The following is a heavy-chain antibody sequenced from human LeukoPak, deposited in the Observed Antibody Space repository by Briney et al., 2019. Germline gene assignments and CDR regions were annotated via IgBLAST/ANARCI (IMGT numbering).Heavy chain of an antibody. CDR3: ARAMVVTHGPFFDY. CDR2: IYTSGST. J-gene: IGHJ4*02. CDR1: GGSISSGGYY. Sequence: SQTLSLTCTVSGGSISSGGYYWSWIRQPAGKGLEWIGRIYTSGSTNYNPSLKSRVTISVDTSKNQFSLKLSSVTAADTAMYYCARAMVVTHGPFFDYWGQGTLVTVSS. V-gene: IGHV4-61*02. D-gene: IGHD4-23*01.